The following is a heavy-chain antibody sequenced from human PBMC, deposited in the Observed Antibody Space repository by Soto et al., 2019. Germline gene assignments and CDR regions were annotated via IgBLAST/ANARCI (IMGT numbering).Heavy chain of an antibody. CDR2: MNPNSGNT. V-gene: IGHV1-8*01. Sequence: QVQLVQSGAEVKKPGASVKVSCKASGYTFTSYDINWVRQATGQGLEWMGWMNPNSGNTGYAQKCQGRVTMTRNTSISTAYMELSSLRSEDTAVYYCARGPPSIDIVVVPTSFDYWGQGTLVTVSS. J-gene: IGHJ4*02. D-gene: IGHD2-2*01. CDR1: GYTFTSYD. CDR3: ARGPPSIDIVVVPTSFDY.